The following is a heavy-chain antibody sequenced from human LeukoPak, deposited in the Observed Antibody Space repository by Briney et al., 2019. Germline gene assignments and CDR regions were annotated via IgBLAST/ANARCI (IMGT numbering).Heavy chain of an antibody. D-gene: IGHD2-15*01. V-gene: IGHV1-2*02. CDR2: INPNSGGT. Sequence: GAPVKVSCKASGYTFTGYYMHWVRQAPGQGLEWMGWINPNSGGTNYAQKFQGRVTMTRDTSISTAYMELSRLRSDDTAVYYCARVELGYCSGGSCYQEVHFDYWGQGTLVTVSS. CDR3: ARVELGYCSGGSCYQEVHFDY. J-gene: IGHJ4*02. CDR1: GYTFTGYY.